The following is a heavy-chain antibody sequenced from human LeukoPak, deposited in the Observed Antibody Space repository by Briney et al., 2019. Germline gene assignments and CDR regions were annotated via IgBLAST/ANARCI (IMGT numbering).Heavy chain of an antibody. Sequence: GGSLRLSCAASGFTFSSYAMSWVRQAPGKGLEWVSAISGSGGSTYYADSVKGRFTISRDNSKNTLYLQMNSLRAEDTAVYYCAKGLSRITMIVVVIPSRAFDIWGQGTMVTVSS. D-gene: IGHD3-22*01. CDR1: GFTFSSYA. CDR3: AKGLSRITMIVVVIPSRAFDI. V-gene: IGHV3-23*01. CDR2: ISGSGGST. J-gene: IGHJ3*02.